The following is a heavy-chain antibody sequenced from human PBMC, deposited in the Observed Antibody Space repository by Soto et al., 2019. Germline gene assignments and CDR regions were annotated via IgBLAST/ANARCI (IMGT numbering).Heavy chain of an antibody. D-gene: IGHD3-3*01. CDR3: ALEMYDFWSGYYNWFDP. CDR2: INPNSGGT. J-gene: IGHJ5*02. Sequence: ASVKVSCKASGYTFTGYYMHWVRQAPGQGLEWIGWINPNSGGTNYAQKFQGWVTMTRDTSISTAYMELSRLRSDDTAVYYCALEMYDFWSGYYNWFDPWGQGTLVTVSS. CDR1: GYTFTGYY. V-gene: IGHV1-2*04.